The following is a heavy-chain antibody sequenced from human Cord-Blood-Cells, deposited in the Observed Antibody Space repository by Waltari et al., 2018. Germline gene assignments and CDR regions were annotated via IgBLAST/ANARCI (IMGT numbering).Heavy chain of an antibody. Sequence: QVQLVQSGAEVKKPGASVKVSCKASGYTFTSYDINWVRQATGQGLEWMGWMNPNNGNTGYAQKFQGRVTSTRNTSISTAYMELSRLRSEDTAVYYCARSYYDFWSGYYRTYYFDYWGQGTLVTVSS. J-gene: IGHJ4*02. D-gene: IGHD3-3*01. V-gene: IGHV1-8*03. CDR3: ARSYYDFWSGYYRTYYFDY. CDR2: MNPNNGNT. CDR1: GYTFTSYD.